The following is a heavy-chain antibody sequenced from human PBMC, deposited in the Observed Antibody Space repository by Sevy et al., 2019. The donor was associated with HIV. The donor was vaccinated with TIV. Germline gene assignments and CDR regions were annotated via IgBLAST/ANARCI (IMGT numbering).Heavy chain of an antibody. CDR1: GGSITSLY. CDR3: AGENAWGRGYS. Sequence: SETLSLTCTVSGGSITSLYWNWIRQPPWKGLEWIANIYYNGNINYNPSLKSRVTLSLDTSKNQFSLRLSSVTAADTAMYYCAGENAWGRGYSWGQGTLVTVSS. J-gene: IGHJ4*02. V-gene: IGHV4-59*08. CDR2: IYYNGNI. D-gene: IGHD1-26*01.